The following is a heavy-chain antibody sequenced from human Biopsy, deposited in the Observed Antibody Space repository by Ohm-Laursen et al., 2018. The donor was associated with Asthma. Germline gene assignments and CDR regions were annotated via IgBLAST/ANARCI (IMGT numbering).Heavy chain of an antibody. CDR1: GLSLRTPGVR. CDR3: ALSQDSGFDDHSPSWFDP. CDR2: IYWVVYN. J-gene: IGHJ5*02. D-gene: IGHD3-9*01. V-gene: IGHV2-5*02. Sequence: PTQTLTLTYSFSGLSLRTPGVRAGWIRQSPGKALERLALIYWVVYNLYRPSLKRRLTITKDPSKNQVVLTMTKMDPVDSGTYYCALSQDSGFDDHSPSWFDPWGQGTLVTVSS.